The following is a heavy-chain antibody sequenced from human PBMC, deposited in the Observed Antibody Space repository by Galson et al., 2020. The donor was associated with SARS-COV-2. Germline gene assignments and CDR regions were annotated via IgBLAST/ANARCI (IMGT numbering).Heavy chain of an antibody. V-gene: IGHV3-30*18. CDR3: AKEYYYDTSGYYYPPCFDL. CDR1: GFTFSSYA. Sequence: GGSLRLSCAASGFTFSSYAMHWVRQAPGKGLQWVAVVSKGGSKRYYADFVRGRFTISRDNSENTLYLEMNSLKPEDTAAYYCAKEYYYDTSGYYYPPCFDLWGRGTLVTVSS. J-gene: IGHJ2*01. D-gene: IGHD3-22*01. CDR2: VSKGGSKR.